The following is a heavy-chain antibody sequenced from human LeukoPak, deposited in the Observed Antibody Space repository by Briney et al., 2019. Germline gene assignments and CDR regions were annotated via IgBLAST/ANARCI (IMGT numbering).Heavy chain of an antibody. V-gene: IGHV1-46*01. CDR3: AREESVVTWTGNFDY. Sequence: ASVKVSCKASGYTLTSYYMHWVRQAPGQGLEWMGIINPSGGSTSYAQKFQGRVTMTRDTSTSTVYMELSRLRSEDTAVYYCAREESVVTWTGNFDYWGQGTLVTVSS. CDR2: INPSGGST. D-gene: IGHD3/OR15-3a*01. J-gene: IGHJ4*02. CDR1: GYTLTSYY.